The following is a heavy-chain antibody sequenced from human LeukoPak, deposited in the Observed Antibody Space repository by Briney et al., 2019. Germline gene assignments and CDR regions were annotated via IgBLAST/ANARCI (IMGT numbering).Heavy chain of an antibody. J-gene: IGHJ3*02. CDR3: AKDLPYYYDSSGSGDAFDI. CDR2: ISGSGSST. D-gene: IGHD3-22*01. CDR1: GFTFSSYS. V-gene: IGHV3-23*01. Sequence: PGGSLRLSCAASGFTFSSYSMNWVRQAPGKGLDWVSSISGSGSSTYYAESVKGRVTISRDNSQNTLYLQMNSLRAEDTAIYYCAKDLPYYYDSSGSGDAFDIWGRGTMVTVST.